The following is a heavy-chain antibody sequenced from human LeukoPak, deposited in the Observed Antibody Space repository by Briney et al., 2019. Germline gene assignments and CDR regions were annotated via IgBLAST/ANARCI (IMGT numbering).Heavy chain of an antibody. V-gene: IGHV3-66*01. Sequence: PGGSLRLSCAASGFTVSSNYVSWVRQAPGKGLEWVSVIYSGGSTYYADSVKGRFTISRDNSKNTLYLQMNSLRAEDTAVYYCARGVPLHYYDSSGYQYYFDYWGQGTLVTVSS. D-gene: IGHD3-22*01. J-gene: IGHJ4*02. CDR1: GFTVSSNY. CDR2: IYSGGST. CDR3: ARGVPLHYYDSSGYQYYFDY.